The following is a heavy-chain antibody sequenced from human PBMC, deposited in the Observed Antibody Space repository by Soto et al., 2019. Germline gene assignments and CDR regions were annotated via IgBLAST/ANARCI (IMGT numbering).Heavy chain of an antibody. V-gene: IGHV1-2*04. J-gene: IGHJ4*02. D-gene: IGHD5-12*01. Sequence: ASVKVSCKASGYTFTSYYMHWVRQAPGQGLEWMGWINPNSGGTNYAQKFQGWVTMTRDTSISTAYMELSRLRSDDTAVYYCARESKHSGYDNWGQGTLVTVSS. CDR1: GYTFTSYY. CDR3: ARESKHSGYDN. CDR2: INPNSGGT.